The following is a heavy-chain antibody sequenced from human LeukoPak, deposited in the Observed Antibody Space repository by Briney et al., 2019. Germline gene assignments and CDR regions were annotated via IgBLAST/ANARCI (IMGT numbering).Heavy chain of an antibody. CDR1: GGSISSHY. V-gene: IGHV4-59*11. J-gene: IGHJ4*02. CDR2: TYYSGST. D-gene: IGHD6-6*01. Sequence: PSETLSLTCTVSGGSISSHYWSWIRQPPGKGLEWIGYTYYSGSTNYNPSLKSRVTISVDTSKNQFSLKLSSVTAADTAVYYCARVSRSIAAHNFDYWGQGTLVTVSS. CDR3: ARVSRSIAAHNFDY.